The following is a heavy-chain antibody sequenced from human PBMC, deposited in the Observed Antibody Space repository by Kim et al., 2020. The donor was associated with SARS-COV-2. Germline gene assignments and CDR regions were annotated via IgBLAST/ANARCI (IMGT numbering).Heavy chain of an antibody. CDR2: INHSGST. V-gene: IGHV4-34*01. Sequence: SETLSLTCAVYGGSFSGYYWSWIRQPPGKGLEWIGEINHSGSTNYNPSLKSRVTISVDTSKNQFSLKLSSVTAADTAVYYCASGALYSGSYGEYFQHWGQGTLVTVSS. CDR3: ASGALYSGSYGEYFQH. CDR1: GGSFSGYY. D-gene: IGHD1-26*01. J-gene: IGHJ1*01.